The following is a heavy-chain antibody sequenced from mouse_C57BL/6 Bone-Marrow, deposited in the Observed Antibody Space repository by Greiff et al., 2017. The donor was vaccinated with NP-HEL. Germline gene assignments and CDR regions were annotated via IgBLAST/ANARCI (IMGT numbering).Heavy chain of an antibody. Sequence: EVQLQQSGAELVRPGASVKLSCTASGLNIKDDYMHWVKQRPEQGLEWIGWIDPENGDTEYASKFQGKATITADTSSNTAYLQLSSLTSEDTAVYYCTAGGLRRREFAYWGQGTLVTVSA. V-gene: IGHV14-4*01. CDR3: TAGGLRRREFAY. J-gene: IGHJ3*01. CDR2: IDPENGDT. D-gene: IGHD2-4*01. CDR1: GLNIKDDY.